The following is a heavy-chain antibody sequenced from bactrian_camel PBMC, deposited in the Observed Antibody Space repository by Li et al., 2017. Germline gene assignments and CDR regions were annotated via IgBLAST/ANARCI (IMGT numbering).Heavy chain of an antibody. CDR1: GFNFGSAD. Sequence: HVQLVESGGGSVQSGGSLRLSCTASGFNFGSADMGWYRQAPDRECELISSLAVDGSTTYSDSVKGRFTMSQDHAKNAVYLQMDSLKPEDTAVYYCAVDLRCLRRRRGEYTDYTYWGQGTQVTV. CDR3: AVDLRCLRRRRGEYTDYTY. J-gene: IGHJ4*01. CDR2: LAVDGST. V-gene: IGHV3S53*01. D-gene: IGHD2*01.